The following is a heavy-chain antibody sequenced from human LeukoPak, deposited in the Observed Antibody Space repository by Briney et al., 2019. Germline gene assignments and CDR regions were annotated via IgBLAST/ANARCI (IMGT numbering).Heavy chain of an antibody. CDR1: GGSFSGYY. CDR2: INHSGST. J-gene: IGHJ4*02. D-gene: IGHD3-10*01. V-gene: IGHV4-34*01. CDR3: ASTRPRGN. Sequence: SETLSLTCAVYGGSFSGYYWSWIRQPPGKGLEWIGEINHSGSTNYNPSLKSRVTISVDTSKNHLSLKLSSVTAAAKAVYFFASTRPRGNWGPGTLVTVSS.